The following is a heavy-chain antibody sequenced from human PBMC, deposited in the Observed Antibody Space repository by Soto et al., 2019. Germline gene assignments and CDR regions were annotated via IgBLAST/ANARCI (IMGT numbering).Heavy chain of an antibody. CDR1: GFKSDSYV. CDR2: IWYDGSNK. Sequence: LRLSCVISGFKSDSYVIHWVRQTPGKGLQWVAVIWYDGSNKYYADSVKGRFTISRDNSKNTLYLQMNSLRAEDTAVYYCARDMVATIGDYYYYGMDVWGQGTTVTVSS. CDR3: ARDMVATIGDYYYYGMDV. D-gene: IGHD5-12*01. J-gene: IGHJ6*02. V-gene: IGHV3-33*01.